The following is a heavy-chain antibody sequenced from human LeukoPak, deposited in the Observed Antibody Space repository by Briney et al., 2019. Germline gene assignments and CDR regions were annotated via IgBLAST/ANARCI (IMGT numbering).Heavy chain of an antibody. CDR3: ATGPVSDWLLSGPPGGMDV. CDR1: GYTLTELS. J-gene: IGHJ6*02. CDR2: FDPEDGET. Sequence: ASVKVSCKVSGYTLTELSMHWVRQAPGKGLEWMGGFDPEDGETIYAQKFQGRVTMTEDTSTDTAYMELSSLRSEDTAVYYCATGPVSDWLLSGPPGGMDVWGQGTTVTVSS. V-gene: IGHV1-24*01. D-gene: IGHD3/OR15-3a*01.